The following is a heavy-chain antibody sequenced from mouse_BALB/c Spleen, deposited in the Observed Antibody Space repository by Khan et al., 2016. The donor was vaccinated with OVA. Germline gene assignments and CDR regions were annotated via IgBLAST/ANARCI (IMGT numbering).Heavy chain of an antibody. CDR1: GYTFTTYT. J-gene: IGHJ3*01. CDR2: IIPTNDYT. V-gene: IGHV1-4*01. Sequence: VQVVESETELARPGASVKMSCKASGYTFTTYTIHWVKQRPGQGLEWIGYIIPTNDYTNYNQKFKDRATLTADKSSSTAYMQLSSLTSEDSALYYCAREGAYYRSDGWFAYWGQGTLVTVSA. D-gene: IGHD2-14*01. CDR3: AREGAYYRSDGWFAY.